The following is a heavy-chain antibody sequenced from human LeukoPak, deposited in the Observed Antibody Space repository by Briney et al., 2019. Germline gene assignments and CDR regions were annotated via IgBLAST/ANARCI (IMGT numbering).Heavy chain of an antibody. CDR3: ARGPVGYCTNGVCPD. J-gene: IGHJ4*02. CDR1: GGTFGSYA. CDR2: IIPIFGTA. D-gene: IGHD2-8*01. Sequence: SVKVSCKASGGTFGSYAISWVRQAPGQGLEWMGGIIPIFGTANYAQKFQGRVTIAADESTSTAYMELSSLRSEDTAVYYCARGPVGYCTNGVCPDWGQGTLVTVSS. V-gene: IGHV1-69*13.